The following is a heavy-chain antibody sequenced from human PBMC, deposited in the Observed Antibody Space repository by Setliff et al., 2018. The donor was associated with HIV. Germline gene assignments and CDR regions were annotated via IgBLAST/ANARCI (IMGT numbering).Heavy chain of an antibody. J-gene: IGHJ4*02. V-gene: IGHV4-34*01. Sequence: PSETLSLTCAVDGGSFSGYFWSWIRQTPGKGLEWIGEINHRGSTNYNPSLKSRVTISVDTSNNQFSLRLTSMTAADTAVYYCARGKYYCDSSGYYLPGYWGQGTLVTVSS. CDR1: GGSFSGYF. D-gene: IGHD3-22*01. CDR2: INHRGST. CDR3: ARGKYYCDSSGYYLPGY.